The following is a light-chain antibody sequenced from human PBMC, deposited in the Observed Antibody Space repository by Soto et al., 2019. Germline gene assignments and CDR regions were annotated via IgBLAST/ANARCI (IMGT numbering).Light chain of an antibody. Sequence: DIQMTQSPSSLSASVGGRVTITCRANQSINSYLNWYQPRPGKAPKLLIYSVYSLQSGVPSRFSGSGSGTDFTLTISSLQPEDFATYYCQQSFDTHMYSVGQGNKVDI. CDR2: SVY. J-gene: IGKJ2*01. CDR3: QQSFDTHMYS. V-gene: IGKV1-39*01. CDR1: QSINSY.